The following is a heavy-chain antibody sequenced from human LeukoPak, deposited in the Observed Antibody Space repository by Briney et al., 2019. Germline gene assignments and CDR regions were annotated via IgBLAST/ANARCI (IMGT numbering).Heavy chain of an antibody. CDR3: ARVYFRFAYYYMDV. Sequence: SETLSLTCTVSGGSISSNNFYWGWIRQPPGTGLEWIGSIYYNKNTYYNPSLKSRVTISVDTSKNQFSLKLSSVTAADTAVYYCARVYFRFAYYYMDVWGKGTTVTVSS. CDR1: GGSISSNNFY. J-gene: IGHJ6*03. CDR2: IYYNKNT. D-gene: IGHD3-16*01. V-gene: IGHV4-39*01.